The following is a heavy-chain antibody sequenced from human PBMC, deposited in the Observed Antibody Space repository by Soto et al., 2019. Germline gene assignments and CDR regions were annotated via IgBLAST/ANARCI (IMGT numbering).Heavy chain of an antibody. CDR1: GGFITPYY. Sequence: PSGTLSLTRTVSGGFITPYYWGWIRQPPGKELEFIGFAFYTGITKYNPSFKSRITISVDASKNHFSLNLSSVTAADTAVYYCARLAHGDHFDYWGQGALVTVSS. CDR2: AFYTGIT. D-gene: IGHD4-17*01. CDR3: ARLAHGDHFDY. V-gene: IGHV4-59*01. J-gene: IGHJ4*02.